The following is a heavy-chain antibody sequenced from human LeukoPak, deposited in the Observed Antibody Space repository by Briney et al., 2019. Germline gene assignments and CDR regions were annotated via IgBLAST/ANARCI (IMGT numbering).Heavy chain of an antibody. D-gene: IGHD5-18*01. Sequence: PSETLSLTCTVSGGSISSGGYYWSWIRQHPGKGLEWIGYIYYSGSTYYNPSLKSRVTISVDTSKNQFSLKLSSVTAADTAAYYCARGVDTAMATENYFDYWGQGTLVTVSS. J-gene: IGHJ4*02. V-gene: IGHV4-31*03. CDR1: GGSISSGGYY. CDR2: IYYSGST. CDR3: ARGVDTAMATENYFDY.